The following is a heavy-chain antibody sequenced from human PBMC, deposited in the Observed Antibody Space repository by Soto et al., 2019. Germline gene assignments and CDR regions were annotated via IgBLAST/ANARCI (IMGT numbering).Heavy chain of an antibody. CDR3: AREWATNTVIGGVTYRYYHRMDV. J-gene: IGHJ6*02. D-gene: IGHD3-16*01. Sequence: QVQLVQSGAEEKKPGASVKVSCKASGHSFNTYYIQWVRHAPGHGPEWLGISNPSSGTTRYAQNFQGRVTLTRDTSTSTVDLELTGLRSQDSAVYYCAREWATNTVIGGVTYRYYHRMDVLGQGTTVPVSS. CDR2: SNPSSGTT. V-gene: IGHV1-46*02. CDR1: GHSFNTYY.